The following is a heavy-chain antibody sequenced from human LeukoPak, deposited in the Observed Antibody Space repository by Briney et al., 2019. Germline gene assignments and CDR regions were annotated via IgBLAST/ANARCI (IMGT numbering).Heavy chain of an antibody. J-gene: IGHJ4*02. V-gene: IGHV3-11*01. D-gene: IGHD3-16*02. CDR3: ARSNYDYVWGSYRNFDY. CDR1: GFTFSDYY. Sequence: GGSLRLSCAASGFTFSDYYMSWIRQAPGKGVEWVSYISSSGSTIYYADSVKGRFTISRDNAKNSLYLQMNSLRAEDTAVYYCARSNYDYVWGSYRNFDYWGQGTLVTVSS. CDR2: ISSSGSTI.